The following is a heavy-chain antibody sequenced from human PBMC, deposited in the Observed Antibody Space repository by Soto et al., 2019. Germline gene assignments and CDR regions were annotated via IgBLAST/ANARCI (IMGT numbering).Heavy chain of an antibody. J-gene: IGHJ4*02. V-gene: IGHV1-18*01. CDR1: GYTFTSYG. D-gene: IGHD6-13*01. CDR2: ISAYNGNT. CDR3: ARLDSSAADSEY. Sequence: QVQLVQSGAEVKKPGASLKVSCKASGYTFTSYGISWVRQAPGQGLEWMGWISAYNGNTNYAQTLQGRVTLTTDTSTTTAYVEMSSPRSDDTAVYYCARLDSSAADSEYWGQGTLVTVSS.